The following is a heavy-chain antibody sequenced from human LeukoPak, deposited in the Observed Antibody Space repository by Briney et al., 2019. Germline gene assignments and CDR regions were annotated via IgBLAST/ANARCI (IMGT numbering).Heavy chain of an antibody. CDR3: AKELNTMIVVVRHFDY. CDR1: GFTFSSYW. V-gene: IGHV3-74*01. CDR2: INSDGSST. Sequence: PGGSLRLSCAASGFTFSSYWMHWVRQAPGKGLVWVSRINSDGSSTSYADSVKGRFTISRDNAKNTLYLQMNSLRAEDTAVYYCAKELNTMIVVVRHFDYWGQGTLVTVSS. J-gene: IGHJ4*02. D-gene: IGHD3-22*01.